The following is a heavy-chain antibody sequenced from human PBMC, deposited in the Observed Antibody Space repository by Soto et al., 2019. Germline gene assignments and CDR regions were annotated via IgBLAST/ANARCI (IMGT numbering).Heavy chain of an antibody. Sequence: PSETLSVTCTVSGGSISSDYWSWIRQPPGKGLEWIGYIYYRGSTNYNPSLKSRVTISVDTSKNQFSLKLSSVTAADTAVYYCARRYGWVFDIWGQGTMVTVS. CDR3: ARRYGWVFDI. CDR1: GGSISSDY. D-gene: IGHD3-16*01. J-gene: IGHJ3*02. V-gene: IGHV4-59*08. CDR2: IYYRGST.